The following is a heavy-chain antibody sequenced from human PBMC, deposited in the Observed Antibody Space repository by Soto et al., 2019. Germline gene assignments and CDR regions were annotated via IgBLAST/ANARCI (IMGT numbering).Heavy chain of an antibody. V-gene: IGHV3-11*01. CDR1: GFTFSDYY. Sequence: QVQLVESGGGLVKPGGSLRLSCAASGFTFSDYYMSWIRQAPGKGLEWVSYISSSGSTIYYADSVKGRFTISRDNAKTSLYLQMNSLRAEDTAVYYCARVPPTLLTPIGIDYMDVWGKGTTVTVSS. D-gene: IGHD3-9*01. J-gene: IGHJ6*03. CDR2: ISSSGSTI. CDR3: ARVPPTLLTPIGIDYMDV.